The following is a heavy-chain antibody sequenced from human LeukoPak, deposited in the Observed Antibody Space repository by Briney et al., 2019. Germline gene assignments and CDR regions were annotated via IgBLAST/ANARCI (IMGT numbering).Heavy chain of an antibody. CDR2: IIPIFGTA. Sequence: GASVKVSCKASGGTFSSYAISWVRQAPGQGLEWMGGIIPIFGTANYAQKFQGRVTITADKSTSTAYMELSSLRSKDTAVYYCAREEQTEALWFDPWGQGTLVTVSS. D-gene: IGHD6-13*01. V-gene: IGHV1-69*06. CDR3: AREEQTEALWFDP. J-gene: IGHJ5*02. CDR1: GGTFSSYA.